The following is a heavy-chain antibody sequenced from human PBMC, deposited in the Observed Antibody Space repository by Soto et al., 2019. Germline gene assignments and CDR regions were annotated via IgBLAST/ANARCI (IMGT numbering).Heavy chain of an antibody. Sequence: GGSMRLSCAASQFSFSSYWMHWVRQVPGKGPAWVSRINHDGSKTEYADSVKGRFTISRDNTNNTLYLQRNSLRVEDTAMYYCVREPWGFSGTWYDYWGQGTLVTVSS. V-gene: IGHV3-74*01. CDR2: INHDGSKT. D-gene: IGHD6-13*01. CDR3: VREPWGFSGTWYDY. J-gene: IGHJ4*02. CDR1: QFSFSSYW.